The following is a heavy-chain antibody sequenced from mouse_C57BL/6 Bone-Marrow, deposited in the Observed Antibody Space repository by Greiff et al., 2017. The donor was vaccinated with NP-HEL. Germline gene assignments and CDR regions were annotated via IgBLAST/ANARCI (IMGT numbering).Heavy chain of an antibody. CDR2: INPSTGGT. J-gene: IGHJ3*01. V-gene: IGHV1-42*01. Sequence: EVQVVESGPELVKPGASVKISCKASGYSFTGYYMNWVKQSPEKSLEWIGEINPSTGGTTYNQKFKAKATLTVDKSSSTAYMQLKSLTSEDSAVYYCARGGDGFAYWGQGTLVTVSA. CDR1: GYSFTGYY. CDR3: ARGGDGFAY.